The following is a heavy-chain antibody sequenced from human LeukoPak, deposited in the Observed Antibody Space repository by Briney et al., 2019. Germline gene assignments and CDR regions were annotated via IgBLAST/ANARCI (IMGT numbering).Heavy chain of an antibody. D-gene: IGHD5-18*01. V-gene: IGHV3-48*01. CDR3: AKGDGYNYGYGDY. J-gene: IGHJ4*02. Sequence: GGSLRLSCAASGFTFTSYSMNWVRQAPGKGLEWVSYISGGSSTIHYADSVKGRFTISRDNSKNTLYLQMNSLRAEDTAVYYCAKGDGYNYGYGDYWGQGTLVTVSS. CDR2: ISGGSSTI. CDR1: GFTFTSYS.